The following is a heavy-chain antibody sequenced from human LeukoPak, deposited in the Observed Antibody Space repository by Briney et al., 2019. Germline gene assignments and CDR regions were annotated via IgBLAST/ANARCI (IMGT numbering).Heavy chain of an antibody. V-gene: IGHV3-21*01. CDR1: GFTFSSYS. Sequence: PGGSLRLSCAASGFTFSSYSMNWVRQAPGKGLEWVSSISSGSGYIYYADSVKGRFTISRDYAKNSLYLQMNSLRAEDTAVYYCTRAREIDYWGQGTLVTVSS. CDR2: ISSGSGYI. CDR3: TRAREIDY. J-gene: IGHJ4*02.